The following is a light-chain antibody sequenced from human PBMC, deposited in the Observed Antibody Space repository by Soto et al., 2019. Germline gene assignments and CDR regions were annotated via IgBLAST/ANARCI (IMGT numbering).Light chain of an antibody. Sequence: QSALSQPASVSGSPGQSITISCTGTSSDDGAYKYVSWHQQHPDQAPKLMIYEVSNRPSGVSNRFSGCKSGNTASLTISGLQAEDEADYYCSSHTSSSTVYVFGTGTKVTVL. V-gene: IGLV2-14*01. CDR2: EVS. CDR1: SSDDGAYKY. CDR3: SSHTSSSTVYV. J-gene: IGLJ1*01.